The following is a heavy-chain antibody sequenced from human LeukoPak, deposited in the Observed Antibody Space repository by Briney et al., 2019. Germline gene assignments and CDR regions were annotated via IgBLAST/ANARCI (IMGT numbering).Heavy chain of an antibody. D-gene: IGHD5-24*01. CDR1: GFTFRTYW. J-gene: IGHJ4*02. CDR3: ARGFSYNHFDC. CDR2: INSDGSTT. Sequence: GGSLRLSCAASGFTFRTYWMHWVRQAPGKGLVWVSHINSDGSTTNYADSVKGRFTISRDNAKNTLSLQMNSLRVDDTAVYYCARGFSYNHFDCWGQGTRVTVSS. V-gene: IGHV3-74*01.